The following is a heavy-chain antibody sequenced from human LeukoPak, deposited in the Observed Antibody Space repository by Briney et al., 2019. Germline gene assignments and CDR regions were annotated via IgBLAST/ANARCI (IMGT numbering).Heavy chain of an antibody. Sequence: PGGSLRLSCAASGFTFSSYSMNWVRQAPGKGLEWVSYISSSSSTIYYADPVKGRFTISRDNAKNSLYLQMNSLRAEDTAVYYCARNWNYPFDYWGQGTLVTVSS. D-gene: IGHD1-7*01. CDR3: ARNWNYPFDY. CDR2: ISSSSSTI. CDR1: GFTFSSYS. V-gene: IGHV3-48*01. J-gene: IGHJ4*02.